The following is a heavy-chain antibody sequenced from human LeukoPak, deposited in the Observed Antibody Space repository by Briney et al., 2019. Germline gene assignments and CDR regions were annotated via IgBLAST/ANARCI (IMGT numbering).Heavy chain of an antibody. CDR1: GYTFTSYD. Sequence: ASVKVSCKASGYTFTSYDINWVRQATGQGLEWMGWMNPNSGNTGYAQKFQGRVTMTRNTSISTAYMELSSLRSEDTAVCYCARAGAIHYYYYYGMDVWGQGTTVTVSS. CDR2: MNPNSGNT. CDR3: ARAGAIHYYYYYGMDV. J-gene: IGHJ6*02. V-gene: IGHV1-8*01. D-gene: IGHD4/OR15-4a*01.